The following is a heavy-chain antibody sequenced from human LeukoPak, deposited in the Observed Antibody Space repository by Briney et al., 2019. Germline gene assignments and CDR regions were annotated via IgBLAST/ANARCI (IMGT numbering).Heavy chain of an antibody. CDR2: IYHSGST. CDR1: GGPITTGY. J-gene: IGHJ4*02. CDR3: ARDPDY. V-gene: IGHV4-59*01. Sequence: SETLSLTCIVSGGPITTGYWSWIRQPPGKGLEWIGYIYHSGSTNYNPSLKSRVTISVDTSKNQFSLKLSSVTAADTAVYYCARDPDYWGQGTLVTVSS.